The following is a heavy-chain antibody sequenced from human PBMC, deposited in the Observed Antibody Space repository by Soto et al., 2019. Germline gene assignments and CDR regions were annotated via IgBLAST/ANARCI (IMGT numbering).Heavy chain of an antibody. CDR2: INPNSGGT. V-gene: IGHV1-2*02. Sequence: VASVKVSCKASGYTFTGYYMHWVRQAPGQGLEWMGWINPNSGGTNYAQKFQGRVTMTRDTSISTAYMELSRLRSDDTAVYYCARGAPVFITGLNNWFDPWGQGTLVTVSS. D-gene: IGHD1-20*01. CDR3: ARGAPVFITGLNNWFDP. J-gene: IGHJ5*02. CDR1: GYTFTGYY.